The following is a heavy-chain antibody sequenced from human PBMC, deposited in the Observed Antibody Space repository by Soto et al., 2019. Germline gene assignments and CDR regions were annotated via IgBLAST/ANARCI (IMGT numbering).Heavy chain of an antibody. J-gene: IGHJ4*02. CDR1: GGTFNSYT. V-gene: IGHV1-69*02. Sequence: QVKLVKSGAEVKKPGSSVKVSCTASGGTFNSYTINWVRQAPGQRLEWVERVNPIVGMSSSASKFQGRVTMTEDKSPSKAELDLTSLKTDKTAVYYCATSYGSGTTHFDYWGQGTLVT. CDR3: ATSYGSGTTHFDY. CDR2: VNPIVGMS. D-gene: IGHD3-10*01.